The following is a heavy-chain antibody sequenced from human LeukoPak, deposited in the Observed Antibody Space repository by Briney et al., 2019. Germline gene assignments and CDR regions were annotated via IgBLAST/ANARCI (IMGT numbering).Heavy chain of an antibody. V-gene: IGHV1-69*13. Sequence: GASVKVSCKASGGTFSSYAISWVRQAPGQGLEWMGGIIPIFGTANYAQKFQGRVTITADESTSTAYMELSSLSSEDTAVYYCARVGYDFWSGYYTGPYYYYYMDVWGKGTTVTVSS. CDR3: ARVGYDFWSGYYTGPYYYYYMDV. J-gene: IGHJ6*03. D-gene: IGHD3-3*01. CDR1: GGTFSSYA. CDR2: IIPIFGTA.